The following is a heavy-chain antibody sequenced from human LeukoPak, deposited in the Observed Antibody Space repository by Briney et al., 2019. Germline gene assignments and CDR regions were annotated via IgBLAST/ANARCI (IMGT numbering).Heavy chain of an antibody. CDR3: ARLRYYAMDV. CDR2: ISSSSRTI. Sequence: GGTLRLSCAVSGFTFSTYDMNWVRQPPGKGLEWVSYISSSSRTISYADAVRRGFTISRDNQNHSLYLQMNSLRADDTAVYYCARLRYYAMDVWGQRTTVTASS. V-gene: IGHV3-48*01. J-gene: IGHJ6*02. CDR1: GFTFSTYD.